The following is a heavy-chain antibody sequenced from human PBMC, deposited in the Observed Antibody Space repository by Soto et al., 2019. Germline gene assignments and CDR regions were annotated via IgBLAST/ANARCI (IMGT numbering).Heavy chain of an antibody. CDR2: INASNVNT. D-gene: IGHD2-8*01. J-gene: IGHJ6*02. Sequence: QVQLVQSGAEVKKPGASVKVSCKASGYSFNTYAMHWVRQAPGQRLEWLAWINASNVNTKYSQKFHGRLTVTRDTSVSTAYMELSGLTYAYTSVYYSARDMVHNTVSMSSYDGMDAWCQATAVTFSS. V-gene: IGHV1-3*01. CDR1: GYSFNTYA. CDR3: ARDMVHNTVSMSSYDGMDA.